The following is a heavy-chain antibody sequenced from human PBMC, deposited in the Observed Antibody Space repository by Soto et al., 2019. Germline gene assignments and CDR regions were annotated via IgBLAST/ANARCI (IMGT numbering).Heavy chain of an antibody. CDR1: GGSFSGYY. D-gene: IGHD1-26*01. CDR2: INHSGST. Sequence: SETLSLTCAVYGGSFSGYYWSWIRQPPGKGLEWIGEINHSGSTNYNPSLKSRVTISVDTSKNQFSLRLSSVTAADTAVYYCAGESSYGPAGGGDYWGQGTLVTVSS. V-gene: IGHV4-34*01. J-gene: IGHJ4*02. CDR3: AGESSYGPAGGGDY.